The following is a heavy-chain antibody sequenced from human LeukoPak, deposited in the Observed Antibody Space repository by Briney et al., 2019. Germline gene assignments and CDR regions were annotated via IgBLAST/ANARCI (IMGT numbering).Heavy chain of an antibody. CDR1: EFTFSSYS. D-gene: IGHD3-22*01. J-gene: IGHJ6*03. CDR2: ISRSSSYI. V-gene: IGHV3-21*01. Sequence: PGGSLRLSCAASEFTFSSYSMNWVRQAPGKGLEWVSSISRSSSYIYYADSVKGRFTISRDNAKNSLYLQMSSLRAEDTAVYYCAREGYYYDSSGYREGYMDVWGKGTTVTVSS. CDR3: AREGYYYDSSGYREGYMDV.